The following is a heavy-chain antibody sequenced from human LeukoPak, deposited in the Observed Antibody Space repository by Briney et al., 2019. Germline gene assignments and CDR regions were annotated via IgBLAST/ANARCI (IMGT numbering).Heavy chain of an antibody. CDR2: IYSGGST. Sequence: LGGSLRLSCAASGFTVSSNYMSWVRQAPGKGLEWVSVIYSGGSTYYADSVKGRFTISRDNSKNTLYLQMNSLSAEDTAVYYCARGYDYVWGSYRSDYWGQGTLVTVSS. CDR3: ARGYDYVWGSYRSDY. CDR1: GFTVSSNY. J-gene: IGHJ4*02. V-gene: IGHV3-66*01. D-gene: IGHD3-16*02.